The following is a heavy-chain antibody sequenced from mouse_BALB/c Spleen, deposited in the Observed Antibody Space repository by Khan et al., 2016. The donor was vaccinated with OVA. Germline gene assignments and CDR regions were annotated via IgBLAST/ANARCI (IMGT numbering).Heavy chain of an antibody. CDR1: GFSLTSYG. J-gene: IGHJ3*01. V-gene: IGHV2-3*01. CDR3: AKKGYYGYGNAWFAY. CDR2: IWGDGNT. Sequence: QVQLKESGPGLVAPSQSLSITCTVSGFSLTSYGVSWVRQPPGKGLEWLGVIWGDGNTNYHSALISRLSISKDNSKSQVFLKLNSRQIDDTATYYRAKKGYYGYGNAWFAYWGQGTLVTVSA. D-gene: IGHD1-2*01.